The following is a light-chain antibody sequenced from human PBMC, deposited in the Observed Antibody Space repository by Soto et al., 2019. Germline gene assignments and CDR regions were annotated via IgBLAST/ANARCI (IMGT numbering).Light chain of an antibody. J-gene: IGLJ1*01. CDR3: SSYTSSSTYV. V-gene: IGLV2-14*01. Sequence: QSVLTQPASVSGSPGQSITISCTGTSSDVGGYNYVSWYQQHPGKAPKLMIYEVSNRTSGVSNRFSGSKSGNTASLTISGLQAEDEADYCCSSYTSSSTYVFGTGTKV. CDR1: SSDVGGYNY. CDR2: EVS.